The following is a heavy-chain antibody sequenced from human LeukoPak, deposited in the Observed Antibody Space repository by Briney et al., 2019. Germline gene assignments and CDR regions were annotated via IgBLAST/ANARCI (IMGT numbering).Heavy chain of an antibody. Sequence: GGSLRLSCVASGLTFSNSWMTWVRQAPGKGLEWVANIKKDGSETYYVDSVRGRFTVSRDNSKNALYLQMNSLRAEDTAVYYCARMTVGATRYFDYWGQGTLVTVSS. CDR3: ARMTVGATRYFDY. CDR2: IKKDGSET. CDR1: GLTFSNSW. J-gene: IGHJ4*02. D-gene: IGHD1-26*01. V-gene: IGHV3-7*03.